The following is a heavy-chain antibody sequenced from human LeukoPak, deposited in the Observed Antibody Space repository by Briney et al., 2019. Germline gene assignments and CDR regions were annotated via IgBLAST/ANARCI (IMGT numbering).Heavy chain of an antibody. D-gene: IGHD6-6*01. J-gene: IGHJ4*02. V-gene: IGHV5-51*01. Sequence: LTVSCKGSGYSFTNYWIGWVRQRPGKGVEWMGIIYPGDSDTRYSPSFQGQVTISADKSISTAYLQWSSLKASDTAMYYCARGARIAARPYYFDYWGQGTLVTVSS. CDR2: IYPGDSDT. CDR3: ARGARIAARPYYFDY. CDR1: GYSFTNYW.